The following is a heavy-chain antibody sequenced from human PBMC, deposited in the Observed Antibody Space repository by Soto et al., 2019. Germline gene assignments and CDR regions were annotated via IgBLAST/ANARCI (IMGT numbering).Heavy chain of an antibody. J-gene: IGHJ4*02. D-gene: IGHD3-16*01. Sequence: EVQLLESGGGLVQPGGSLRLSCAASGFTFSSYAMSWVRQAPGKGLGWVSAISGSGGSTYYADSVKGRFTISRDNSKNTLYLQMNSLRAEDTAVYYCALAPGGAAGGFYWGQGTLVTVSS. V-gene: IGHV3-23*01. CDR1: GFTFSSYA. CDR3: ALAPGGAAGGFY. CDR2: ISGSGGST.